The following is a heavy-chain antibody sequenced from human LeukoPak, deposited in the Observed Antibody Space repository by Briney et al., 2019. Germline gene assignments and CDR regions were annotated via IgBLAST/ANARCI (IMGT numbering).Heavy chain of an antibody. V-gene: IGHV3-48*03. D-gene: IGHD3-22*01. CDR1: GFTVSSNY. Sequence: QSGGSLRLSCAASGFTVSSNYMSWVRQAPGKGLEWVSYISGSGNTIYYADSVKGRFTISRENAKNSLYLQMNSLRAEDTAIYYCATFVIGPTIDYWGQGTLVTVSS. J-gene: IGHJ4*02. CDR2: ISGSGNTI. CDR3: ATFVIGPTIDY.